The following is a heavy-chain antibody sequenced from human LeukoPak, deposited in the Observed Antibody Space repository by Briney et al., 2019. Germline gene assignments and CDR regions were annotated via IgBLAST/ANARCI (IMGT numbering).Heavy chain of an antibody. CDR2: ISGSSNTI. Sequence: GGSLRLSCAASGFAFSSYSMNWVRQAPGKGLEWLSYISGSSNTIYYADSVKGRFTISRDNAKNSQYLQMNSLRAEDTAVYYCARESLGYCSGSTCYYFYMDFWGKGTTVTVSS. D-gene: IGHD2-15*01. CDR3: ARESLGYCSGSTCYYFYMDF. CDR1: GFAFSSYS. V-gene: IGHV3-48*04. J-gene: IGHJ6*03.